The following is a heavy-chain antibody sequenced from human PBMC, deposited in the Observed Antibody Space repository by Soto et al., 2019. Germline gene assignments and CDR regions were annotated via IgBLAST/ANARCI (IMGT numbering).Heavy chain of an antibody. CDR1: GFTFSDYY. CDR2: VSVRSGRR. CDR3: ARAQRVLCSVQDSFNG. V-gene: IGHV3-11*06. J-gene: IGHJ4*02. D-gene: IGHD2-15*01. Sequence: QVRLVESGGGLVKPGGSRGLSCSASGFTFSDYYMSWVRQAPGKGLECISSVSVRSGRRHYADAVDGRFTISSDNAQISLYLRMSSLRVEDTAVFFCARAQRVLCSVQDSFNGRGQGTLVIVSS.